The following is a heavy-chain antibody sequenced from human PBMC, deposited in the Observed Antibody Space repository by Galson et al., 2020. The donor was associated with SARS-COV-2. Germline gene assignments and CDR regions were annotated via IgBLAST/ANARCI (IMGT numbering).Heavy chain of an antibody. Sequence: TGGSLRLSCAASGFTFSSYWMHWVRQAPGKGLVWVSRINSDGSSTSYADSVKGRFTISRDNAKNTLYLQMNSLRAEDTAVYYCARDPTAYYDFWSGYYSQHYYYYGMDVWGQGTTVTVSS. J-gene: IGHJ6*02. D-gene: IGHD3-3*01. CDR2: INSDGSST. V-gene: IGHV3-74*01. CDR1: GFTFSSYW. CDR3: ARDPTAYYDFWSGYYSQHYYYYGMDV.